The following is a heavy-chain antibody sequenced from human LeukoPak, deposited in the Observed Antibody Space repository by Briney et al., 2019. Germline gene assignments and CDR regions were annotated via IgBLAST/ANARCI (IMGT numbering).Heavy chain of an antibody. V-gene: IGHV3-7*01. CDR2: INEDGSEK. CDR1: GFIFSNYW. J-gene: IGHJ4*02. CDR3: ATEYCTNGVCSYPDY. D-gene: IGHD2-8*01. Sequence: GGSLRLSCEASGFIFSNYWMSWVRQAPGKGPEWLTNINEDGSEKYYADSVMGRFTISRDNGRFTISRDNAKNSLYLQMNSLRAEDTAVYYCATEYCTNGVCSYPDYWGQGTLVTVSS.